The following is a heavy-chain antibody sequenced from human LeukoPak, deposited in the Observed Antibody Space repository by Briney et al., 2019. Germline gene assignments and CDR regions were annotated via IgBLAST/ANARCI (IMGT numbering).Heavy chain of an antibody. CDR2: IIPIFGTA. Sequence: SVNVSCKVSGYTLTELSMHWVRQAPGQGLEWMGGIIPIFGTANYAQKFQGRVTITADESTSTAYMELSSLRSEDTAVYYCARDSYGEGVVDYWGQGTLVTVSS. D-gene: IGHD5-18*01. J-gene: IGHJ4*02. V-gene: IGHV1-69*13. CDR1: GYTLTELS. CDR3: ARDSYGEGVVDY.